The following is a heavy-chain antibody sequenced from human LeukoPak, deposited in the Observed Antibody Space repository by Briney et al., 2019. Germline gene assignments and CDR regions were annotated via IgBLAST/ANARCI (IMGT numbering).Heavy chain of an antibody. CDR3: ARDPYTATPRAGYYYGMDV. D-gene: IGHD5-18*01. J-gene: IGHJ6*02. CDR2: IRFDATIK. V-gene: IGHV3-30*02. CDR1: GFTFSSYG. Sequence: GGSLRLSCAASGFTFSSYGMHWLRQAPGKGLDWVAFIRFDATIKDYADSVKGRFTISRDNSKNTLYLQMNSLRSEDTAVYYCARDPYTATPRAGYYYGMDVWGQGTTVTVSS.